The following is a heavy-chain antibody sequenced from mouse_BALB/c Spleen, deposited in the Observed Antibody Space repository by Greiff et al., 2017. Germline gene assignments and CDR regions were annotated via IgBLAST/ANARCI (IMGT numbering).Heavy chain of an antibody. CDR3: ARSYNDYGEAMDY. CDR1: GFSLTGYG. D-gene: IGHD2-4*01. J-gene: IGHJ4*01. CDR2: IWGDAST. Sequence: VQLVESGPGLVAPSPTLSITCTASGFSLTGYGVNWVRQPPGKGLEWLGMIWGDASTDYNAPFISRLSISKDNSKCQVFFKMHSLQADDTAIYYCARSYNDYGEAMDYWGQGTSVTVSS. V-gene: IGHV2-6-7*01.